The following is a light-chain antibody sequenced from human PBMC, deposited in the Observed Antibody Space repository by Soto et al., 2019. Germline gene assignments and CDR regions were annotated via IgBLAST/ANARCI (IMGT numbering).Light chain of an antibody. J-gene: IGLJ3*02. CDR1: SSNIGTNA. V-gene: IGLV1-36*01. CDR3: ASWDDSLNAWV. CDR2: YDD. Sequence: QPVLTQPPSVSEAPRQRVTISCSGSSSNIGTNAVNWFQQLPGKAPKLLIYYDDLLPSGVSDRFSGSKSGTSASLAISGLQSEDEADYYCASWDDSLNAWVFGGGTKLTVL.